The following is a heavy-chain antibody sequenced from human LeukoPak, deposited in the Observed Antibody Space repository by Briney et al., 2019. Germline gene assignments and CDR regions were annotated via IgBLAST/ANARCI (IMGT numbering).Heavy chain of an antibody. V-gene: IGHV1-46*01. Sequence: EASVKVSCKASGGTFSSYAISWVRQAPGQGLEWMGIINPSGGSTNYAQKFQGRVTMTRDTSTSTVYMELSSLRSEDSAVYYCARWTTTYLDYWGQGTLVTVSS. J-gene: IGHJ4*02. CDR2: INPSGGST. D-gene: IGHD4-11*01. CDR1: GGTFSSYA. CDR3: ARWTTTYLDY.